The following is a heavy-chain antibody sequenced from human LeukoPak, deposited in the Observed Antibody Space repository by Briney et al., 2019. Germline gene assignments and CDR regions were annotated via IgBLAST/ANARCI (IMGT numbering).Heavy chain of an antibody. Sequence: GGSLRLSCAASGFTFSSYGMHWVRQAPGKGPEWVAAISHDGINKYYADSVKGRFTISRDNSKNTLYLQMNSLRAEDTAVYYCAKDIFDYYYGMDVWGQGTTVTVSS. CDR2: ISHDGINK. CDR1: GFTFSSYG. V-gene: IGHV3-33*05. D-gene: IGHD3-9*01. J-gene: IGHJ6*02. CDR3: AKDIFDYYYGMDV.